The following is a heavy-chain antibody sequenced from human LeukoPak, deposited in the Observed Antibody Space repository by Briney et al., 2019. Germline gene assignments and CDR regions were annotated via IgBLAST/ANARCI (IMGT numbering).Heavy chain of an antibody. CDR1: GYSFTSYW. V-gene: IGHV5-51*01. J-gene: IGHJ6*02. CDR2: IYPGDSDT. Sequence: GESLKISCKGSGYSFTSYWIGWVRQMPGKGLEWMGIIYPGDSDTRYSPSFQGQVTISADKSISTAYLQWSSLKASDTAMYYCASPSNPNYYYYYGMDVWGQGTTVTVSS. CDR3: ASPSNPNYYYYYGMDV.